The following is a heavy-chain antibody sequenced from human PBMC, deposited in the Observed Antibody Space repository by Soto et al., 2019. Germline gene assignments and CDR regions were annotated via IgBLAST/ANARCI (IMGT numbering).Heavy chain of an antibody. Sequence: ASVKVSCKASGYTFTGYYMHWARQAPGQGLEWMGWINPNSGGTNYAQEFQGWVTMTRDTSISTAYMELSRLRSDDTAVYYCARGGYYDFWRAFDIWGQGTMVTVSS. V-gene: IGHV1-2*04. CDR3: ARGGYYDFWRAFDI. CDR2: INPNSGGT. D-gene: IGHD3-3*01. J-gene: IGHJ3*02. CDR1: GYTFTGYY.